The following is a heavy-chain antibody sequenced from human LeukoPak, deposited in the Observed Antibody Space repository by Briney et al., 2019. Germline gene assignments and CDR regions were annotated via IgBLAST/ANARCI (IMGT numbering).Heavy chain of an antibody. D-gene: IGHD1-26*01. Sequence: ASVQVSCQASGYTFTCYYMHWLRQPPGQGLEWMGCINHNSGGRNYAQKFQGRVSMTRNTSISTAYMELSRLRSDDTAVYYCARGGIGGATAYYYYYYMDVWGKGTTVTVSS. CDR1: GYTFTCYY. J-gene: IGHJ6*03. CDR3: ARGGIGGATAYYYYYYMDV. CDR2: INHNSGGR. V-gene: IGHV1-2*02.